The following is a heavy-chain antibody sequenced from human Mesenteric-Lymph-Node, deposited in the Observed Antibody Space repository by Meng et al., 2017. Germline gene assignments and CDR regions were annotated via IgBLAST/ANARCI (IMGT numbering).Heavy chain of an antibody. V-gene: IGHV4-59*01. D-gene: IGHD1-7*01. CDR2: IYSSGST. Sequence: SETLSLTCTVSGGSITSYYWSWIRQPPGKGLEWIGYIYSSGSTNYNPSLKSRVTISIDTSKNQFSLKLSSVTAADTALYYCAKALTGTYYYYGMDVWGQGTTVTVSS. CDR1: GGSITSYY. J-gene: IGHJ6*02. CDR3: AKALTGTYYYYGMDV.